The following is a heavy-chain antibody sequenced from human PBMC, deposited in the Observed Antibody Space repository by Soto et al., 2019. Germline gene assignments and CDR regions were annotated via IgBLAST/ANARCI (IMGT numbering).Heavy chain of an antibody. D-gene: IGHD3-22*01. CDR3: ARISYYYDSSGYSHDAFDI. Sequence: SGPTLVNPTQTLTLTCTFSGFSLSTSGMRVSWIRQPPGKALEWLARIDWDDDKSYSTSLKTRLTISKDTSKNQVVLTMTNLDPVDTATYYCARISYYYDSSGYSHDAFDIWGQGTMVTVSS. V-gene: IGHV2-70*04. J-gene: IGHJ3*02. CDR1: GFSLSTSGMR. CDR2: IDWDDDK.